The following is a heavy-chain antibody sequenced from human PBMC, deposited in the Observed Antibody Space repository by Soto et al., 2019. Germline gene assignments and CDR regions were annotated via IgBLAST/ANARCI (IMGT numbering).Heavy chain of an antibody. V-gene: IGHV5-51*01. J-gene: IGHJ6*02. Sequence: RGESLKISCKGSGYSFTSYWIAWVRQVPGKGLEWMGIIYPADSDVRHSPSFQGQVTISVDKSLSTACLQWSSLKASDTAMYYCARQDCSGGSCYSSRHYYYGMDVWGQGTTVTVSS. CDR1: GYSFTSYW. CDR3: ARQDCSGGSCYSSRHYYYGMDV. CDR2: IYPADSDV. D-gene: IGHD2-15*01.